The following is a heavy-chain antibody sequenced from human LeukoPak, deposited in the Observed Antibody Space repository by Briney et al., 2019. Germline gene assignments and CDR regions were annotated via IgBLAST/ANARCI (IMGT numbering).Heavy chain of an antibody. Sequence: GGSLRLSCAASGFTFSSYGVYWVRQAPGKGLEWVAFIRYDGSNKYYADSVKGRFTVSRDNSKNTLYLQMKSLRAEDTAVYYCAKGGGYEAQYYYYYLDVWGKGTTVTISS. CDR3: AKGGGYEAQYYYYYLDV. J-gene: IGHJ6*03. D-gene: IGHD5-12*01. CDR2: IRYDGSNK. CDR1: GFTFSSYG. V-gene: IGHV3-30*02.